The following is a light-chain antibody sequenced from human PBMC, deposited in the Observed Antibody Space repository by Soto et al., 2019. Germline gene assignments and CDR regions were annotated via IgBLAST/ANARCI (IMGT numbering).Light chain of an antibody. Sequence: QSVLTQPPSVSGAPGQRVTRAGTGSSSNIGAGYDVHWYQQLPGTAPKLLIYGNSNRPSGVPDRFSGSKSGTSASLAITGLQAEDEADYYCQSYDSSLSGYVFGTGTKVTVL. CDR1: SSNIGAGYD. CDR2: GNS. V-gene: IGLV1-40*01. J-gene: IGLJ1*01. CDR3: QSYDSSLSGYV.